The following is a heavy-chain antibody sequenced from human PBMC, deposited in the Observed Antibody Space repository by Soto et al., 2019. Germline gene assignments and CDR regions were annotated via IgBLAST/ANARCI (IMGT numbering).Heavy chain of an antibody. D-gene: IGHD5-12*01. Sequence: EVQLVESGGGLVKPGGSLRLSCAASGFTFSSYSMNWVRQAPGKGLEWVSSISSSSSYIYYADSVKGRFTISRDNAKNSLYLQMNSLRAEDTAVYYCARRGYSGYDSVERWDYWGQGTLVTVSS. V-gene: IGHV3-21*01. J-gene: IGHJ4*02. CDR1: GFTFSSYS. CDR2: ISSSSSYI. CDR3: ARRGYSGYDSVERWDY.